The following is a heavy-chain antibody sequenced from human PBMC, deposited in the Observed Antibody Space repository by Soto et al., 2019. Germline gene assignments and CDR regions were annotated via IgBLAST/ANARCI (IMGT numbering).Heavy chain of an antibody. CDR2: IYSGGST. CDR1: GFTVSSNY. Sequence: GGSLRLSCAASGFTVSSNYMSWVRQAPGKGLEWVSVIYSGGSTYYADSVKGRFTISRDNSKNTLYLQMDSLRAEDTAVYYCARSRGYCSSTSCYYMDVWGKGTTVTVSS. J-gene: IGHJ6*03. CDR3: ARSRGYCSSTSCYYMDV. D-gene: IGHD2-2*01. V-gene: IGHV3-66*01.